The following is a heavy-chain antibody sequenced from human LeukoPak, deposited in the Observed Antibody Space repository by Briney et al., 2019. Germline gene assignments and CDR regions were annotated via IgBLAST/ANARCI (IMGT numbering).Heavy chain of an antibody. Sequence: GGSLRLSCAASGFAFSSHAMCWVRQAPGRGLEWVSSIDISGDNAHYADSVKGRFTLSRDNSKNTLYLQMDSLRAGDSAIYYCANEIRPNDYWGQGTLVTVSS. CDR1: GFAFSSHA. D-gene: IGHD4-17*01. CDR2: IDISGDNA. V-gene: IGHV3-23*01. CDR3: ANEIRPNDY. J-gene: IGHJ4*02.